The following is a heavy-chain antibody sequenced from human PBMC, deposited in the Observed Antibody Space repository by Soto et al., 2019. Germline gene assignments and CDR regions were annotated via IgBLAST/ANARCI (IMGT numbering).Heavy chain of an antibody. D-gene: IGHD4-17*01. V-gene: IGHV4-34*01. CDR1: GGSFSGYY. Sequence: LSLTCAVYGGSFSGYYCSWIRQPPGKGLEWIGEINHSGSTNYNPSLKSRVTISVDTSKNQFSLKLSSVTAADTAVYYCARFYGDYDDAFDIWGQGTMVTVSS. J-gene: IGHJ3*02. CDR2: INHSGST. CDR3: ARFYGDYDDAFDI.